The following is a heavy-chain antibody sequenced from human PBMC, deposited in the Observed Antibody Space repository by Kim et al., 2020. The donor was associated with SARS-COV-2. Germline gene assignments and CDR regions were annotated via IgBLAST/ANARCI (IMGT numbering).Heavy chain of an antibody. Sequence: VKGRFTISRDNSKNTLYLQMNSLRAEDTAVYYCARDIGGYYGPNWFDPWGQGTLVTVSS. D-gene: IGHD3-10*01. CDR3: ARDIGGYYGPNWFDP. V-gene: IGHV3-30*07. J-gene: IGHJ5*02.